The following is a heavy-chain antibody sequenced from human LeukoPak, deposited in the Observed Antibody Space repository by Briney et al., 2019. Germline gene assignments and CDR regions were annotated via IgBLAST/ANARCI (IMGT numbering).Heavy chain of an antibody. CDR1: GGSVNSYY. CDR3: ARMVPAGTHNY. J-gene: IGHJ4*02. D-gene: IGHD6-19*01. V-gene: IGHV4-4*07. Sequence: PSETLSLTCTVSGGSVNSYYWSWIRQPAGKGLEWIGHIYASGGNDYNPSLKSRVTMSLDMAKNQFFLRLASVTAADTAVYFCARMVPAGTHNYWGQGLLVTVSS. CDR2: IYASGGN.